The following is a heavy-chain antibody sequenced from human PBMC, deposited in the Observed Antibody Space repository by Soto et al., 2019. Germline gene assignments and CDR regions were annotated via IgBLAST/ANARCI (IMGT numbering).Heavy chain of an antibody. CDR1: GFTFDDYA. J-gene: IGHJ3*02. D-gene: IGHD3-16*01. CDR2: ISWNSGSI. CDR3: AKAFSWGNDDFDI. Sequence: GGSLRLSCAASGFTFDDYAMHWVRQAPGQGLEWVSGISWNSGSIGYADSVKGRFTISRDNATNSLYLQMNSLRAEDTAVYYCAKAFSWGNDDFDIWGQGTLVTVSS. V-gene: IGHV3-9*01.